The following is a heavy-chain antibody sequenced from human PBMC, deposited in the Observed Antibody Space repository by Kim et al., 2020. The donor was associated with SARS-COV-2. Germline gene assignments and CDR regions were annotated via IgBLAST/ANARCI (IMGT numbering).Heavy chain of an antibody. Sequence: ASVKVSCKVSGYTLTELSMHWVRQAPGKGLEWMGGFDPEDGETIYAQKFQGRVTMTEDTSTDTAYMELSSLRSEDTAVYYCASLGGVMVRGVIINGHFDYWGQGTLVTVSS. D-gene: IGHD3-10*01. CDR1: GYTLTELS. CDR2: FDPEDGET. V-gene: IGHV1-24*01. CDR3: ASLGGVMVRGVIINGHFDY. J-gene: IGHJ4*02.